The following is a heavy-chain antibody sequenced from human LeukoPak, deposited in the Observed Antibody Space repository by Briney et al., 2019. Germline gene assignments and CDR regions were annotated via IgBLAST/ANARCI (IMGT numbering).Heavy chain of an antibody. CDR3: ARHGYSGYLRGWFDP. V-gene: IGHV4-39*01. J-gene: IGHJ5*02. Sequence: SETLSLTCTVSGASISSSNYYWGWIRQPPGKGLEWIGSFYYTGSTYYNPSLKSRVTISVDTSKNQFSLKLTSVTAADTAVYYCARHGYSGYLRGWFDPWGQGTLVTASS. CDR1: GASISSSNYY. D-gene: IGHD5-12*01. CDR2: FYYTGST.